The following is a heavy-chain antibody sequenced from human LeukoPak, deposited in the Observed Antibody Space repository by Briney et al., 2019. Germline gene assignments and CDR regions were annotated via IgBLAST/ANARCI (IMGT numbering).Heavy chain of an antibody. CDR2: ISSSGSTI. J-gene: IGHJ6*03. Sequence: PGGSLRLSCAASGFTFSSYEMNWVRQAPGQGLEWVSYISSSGSTIYYADSVKGRFTISRDNAKNSLYLQMNSLRAEDTAVYYCARAPYTIFGAMDVWGKGTTVTVSS. CDR1: GFTFSSYE. CDR3: ARAPYTIFGAMDV. V-gene: IGHV3-48*03. D-gene: IGHD3-3*01.